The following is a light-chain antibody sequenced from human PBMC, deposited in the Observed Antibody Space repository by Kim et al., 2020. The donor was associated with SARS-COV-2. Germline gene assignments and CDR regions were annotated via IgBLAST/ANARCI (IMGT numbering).Light chain of an antibody. J-gene: IGKJ4*01. CDR2: AAS. V-gene: IGKV1-39*01. Sequence: IQMTQSPSSLAASVGDRVTIACRASQSIGTRLNWYQQRPGKAPKLLIYAASSLQSGVPSRFSGTGSGTDFTLTINSLQPEDCATYYCQQSYSTPWLTFGGGTKMGIK. CDR1: QSIGTR. CDR3: QQSYSTPWLT.